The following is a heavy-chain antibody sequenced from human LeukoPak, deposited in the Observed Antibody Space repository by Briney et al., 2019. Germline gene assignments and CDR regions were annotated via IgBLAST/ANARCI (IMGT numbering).Heavy chain of an antibody. J-gene: IGHJ4*02. Sequence: GGSLRLSCAASGFTFSSYGMSWVRQAPGKGLEWVSAISGSGGSTYYADSVKGRFTISRDNSKNTLYLQMHSLRAEDTATYYCAKDDGWLHYYHWGQGTLVTVSS. D-gene: IGHD3-10*01. CDR2: ISGSGGST. CDR1: GFTFSSYG. V-gene: IGHV3-23*01. CDR3: AKDDGWLHYYH.